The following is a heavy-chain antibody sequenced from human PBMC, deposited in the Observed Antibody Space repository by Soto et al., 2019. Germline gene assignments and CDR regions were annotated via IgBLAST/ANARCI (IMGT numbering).Heavy chain of an antibody. Sequence: GGSLRLSCAASGFTFSSYAMHWVRQAPGKGLEWVAVITSDGSNKFYADSVKGRFTISRDNSKSTLYLQMNSLRAEDTAVYYCAKRGFCSGGRCYSFHFDYWGQGALVTVSS. D-gene: IGHD2-15*01. CDR2: ITSDGSNK. CDR3: AKRGFCSGGRCYSFHFDY. V-gene: IGHV3-30*18. CDR1: GFTFSSYA. J-gene: IGHJ4*02.